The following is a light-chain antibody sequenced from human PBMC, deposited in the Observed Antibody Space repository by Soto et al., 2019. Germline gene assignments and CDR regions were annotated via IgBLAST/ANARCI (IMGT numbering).Light chain of an antibody. CDR2: RNY. J-gene: IGLJ3*02. V-gene: IGLV1-47*01. CDR3: GAWDDSLSGWV. Sequence: QAVVTQPPSASETPGQRVTISCSGSSSNIGSIHVYWYQHLPGTAPKLLIYRNYLRPSGVPDRFSASKSATSASLAISGLRSDDEADYYCGAWDDSLSGWVFGGGTKLTVL. CDR1: SSNIGSIH.